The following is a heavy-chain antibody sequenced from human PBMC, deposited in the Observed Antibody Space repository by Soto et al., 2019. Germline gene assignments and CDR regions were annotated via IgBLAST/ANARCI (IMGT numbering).Heavy chain of an antibody. Sequence: PSQTLSLPCTVSAGSVSSGSYYWRWIRQPPGKGLEWIGYIYYSGSTNYNPSLKSRVTISVDTSKNQFALKLSSVTAADTAVYYSARDLWNGITGTTVRYYYYGMDVWGQGTTVTVSS. J-gene: IGHJ6*02. CDR1: AGSVSSGSYY. CDR3: ARDLWNGITGTTVRYYYYGMDV. CDR2: IYYSGST. V-gene: IGHV4-61*01. D-gene: IGHD1-7*01.